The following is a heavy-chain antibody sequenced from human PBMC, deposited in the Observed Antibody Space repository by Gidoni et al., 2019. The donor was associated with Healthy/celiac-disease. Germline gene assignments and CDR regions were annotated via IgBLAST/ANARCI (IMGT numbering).Heavy chain of an antibody. D-gene: IGHD3-22*01. CDR2: ISSSISTI. V-gene: IGHV3-48*02. Sequence: EVQLVESGGGLVQPGGSLRLSCAASGFTFSSYSMNWVRQAPGKGLEWVSYISSSISTIYYADSVKGRFTISRDNAKNSLYLQMNSLRDEDTAVYYCAREDYYDSSGYYYVGYYGMDVWGQGTTVTVSS. J-gene: IGHJ6*02. CDR1: GFTFSSYS. CDR3: AREDYYDSSGYYYVGYYGMDV.